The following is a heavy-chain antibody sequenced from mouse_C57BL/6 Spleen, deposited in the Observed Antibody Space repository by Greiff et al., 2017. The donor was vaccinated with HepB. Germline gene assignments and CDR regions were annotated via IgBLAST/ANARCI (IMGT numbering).Heavy chain of an antibody. CDR3: AREAHGSSLKYAMDY. V-gene: IGHV1-82*01. CDR2: IYPGDGDT. J-gene: IGHJ4*01. Sequence: QVQLQQSGPELVKPGASVKISCKASGYAFSSSWMNWVKQRPGKGLEWIGRIYPGDGDTNYNGKFKGKATLTADKSSSTAYMQLSSLTSEDSAVYFCAREAHGSSLKYAMDYWGQGTSVTVSS. D-gene: IGHD1-1*01. CDR1: GYAFSSSW.